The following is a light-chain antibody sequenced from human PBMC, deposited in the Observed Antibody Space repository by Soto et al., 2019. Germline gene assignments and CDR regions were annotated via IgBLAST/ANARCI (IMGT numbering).Light chain of an antibody. CDR1: QSILYSSNNKNY. Sequence: DIVMTQSPDSLAVSLGERATINCKSSQSILYSSNNKNYLAWYQQKTGQRPKLLIYWASTRESGVPDRFSGSGSGTDFTLTISSLQAEDAAVYYCLQYYTTPEAFGQGTKVEIK. J-gene: IGKJ1*01. V-gene: IGKV4-1*01. CDR2: WAS. CDR3: LQYYTTPEA.